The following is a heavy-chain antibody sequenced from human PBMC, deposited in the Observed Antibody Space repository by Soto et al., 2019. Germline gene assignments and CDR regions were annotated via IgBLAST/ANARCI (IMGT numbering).Heavy chain of an antibody. CDR2: ISAYNGNT. V-gene: IGHV1-18*04. CDR1: GYTFTGYG. CDR3: ARDTDYDFWSGYQVPPPYYYYGMDV. Sequence: ASVKVSCKASGYTFTGYGISWVRQAPGQGLEWMGWISAYNGNTNYAQKLQGRVTMTTDTSTSTAYMELRSLRSDDTAVYYCARDTDYDFWSGYQVPPPYYYYGMDVWGQGTTVTVSS. J-gene: IGHJ6*02. D-gene: IGHD3-3*01.